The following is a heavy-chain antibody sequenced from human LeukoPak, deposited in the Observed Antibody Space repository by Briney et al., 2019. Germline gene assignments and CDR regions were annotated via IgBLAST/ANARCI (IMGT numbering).Heavy chain of an antibody. J-gene: IGHJ6*02. V-gene: IGHV3-30-3*01. Sequence: GGSLRLSCAASGFTFSSYAMHWVRQAPGKGLEWVALISYDGTNKYYADSVKGRFTISRDNSKNTLYLQMNSLRVEDTAVYYCASIPQSRPSDGDDDNYYYYGMDVWGQGTTVTVSS. CDR3: ASIPQSRPSDGDDDNYYYYGMDV. CDR1: GFTFSSYA. CDR2: ISYDGTNK. D-gene: IGHD4-17*01.